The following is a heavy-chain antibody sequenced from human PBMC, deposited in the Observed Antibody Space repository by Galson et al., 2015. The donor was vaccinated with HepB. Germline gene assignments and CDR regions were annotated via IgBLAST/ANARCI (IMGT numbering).Heavy chain of an antibody. CDR1: GYTFTSYG. CDR3: ARFSRYYHYYGMDV. Sequence: SVKVSCKASGYTFTSYGISWVRQAPGQGLEWMGWISAYNGNTNYAQKLQGRVTMTTDTSTSTAYMELRSLRSDDTAVYYCARFSRYYHYYGMDVWGQGTTVTVSS. J-gene: IGHJ6*02. CDR2: ISAYNGNT. V-gene: IGHV1-18*01.